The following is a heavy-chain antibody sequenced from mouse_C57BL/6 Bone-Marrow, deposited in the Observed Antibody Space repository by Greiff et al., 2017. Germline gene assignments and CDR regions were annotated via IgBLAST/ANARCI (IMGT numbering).Heavy chain of an antibody. Sequence: EVKLMESGPGLVKPSQSLSLTCSVTGYSITSGYYWNWIRQFPGNKLEWMGYISYDGSNNSNPSLKNRISITRDTSKNQCFLKLNSVTTEDTATXYCARGNYGIYYYAMDYWGQGTSVTVSS. D-gene: IGHD2-1*01. CDR3: ARGNYGIYYYAMDY. CDR2: ISYDGSN. V-gene: IGHV3-6*01. CDR1: GYSITSGYY. J-gene: IGHJ4*01.